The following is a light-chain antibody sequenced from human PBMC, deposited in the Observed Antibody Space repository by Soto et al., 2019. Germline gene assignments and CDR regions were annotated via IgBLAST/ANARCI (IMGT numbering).Light chain of an antibody. V-gene: IGLV2-14*01. CDR3: TSYSSSDIFYV. CDR2: GVT. J-gene: IGLJ1*01. CDR1: SSDVGGYYS. Sequence: QSALTQPASVSGSPGQSITISCTGTSSDVGGYYSASWYRQHPGKAPKLIIYGVTNRPSGVSDRFSASKSGNTASLTISGLQAEDEADYFCTSYSSSDIFYVFGSGPKVTVL.